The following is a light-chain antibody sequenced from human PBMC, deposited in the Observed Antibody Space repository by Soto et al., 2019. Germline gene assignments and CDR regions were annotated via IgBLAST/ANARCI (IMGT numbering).Light chain of an antibody. CDR2: EVT. CDR1: SSDVGAYNY. CDR3: SSFASSNTWV. Sequence: QSALTQPPSASGSPGQSVTISCTGTSSDVGAYNYVSWDQQHAGKAPKLVIYEVTKRPSGVPDRFSGSKSANTASLTVSGIQAEDEDDYYCSSFASSNTWVFGGGTKLTVL. V-gene: IGLV2-8*01. J-gene: IGLJ3*02.